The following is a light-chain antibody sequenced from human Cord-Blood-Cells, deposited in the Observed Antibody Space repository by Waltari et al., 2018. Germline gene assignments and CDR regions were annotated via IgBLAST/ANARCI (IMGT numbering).Light chain of an antibody. Sequence: EILMMQSPATMSLSPGETANLSCRASQSVSSNLAWYQQKPGQAPRLLIYGASTRATGIPARFSGSGSGTEFTLTISSLQSEDFAVYYCQQYNNWPPLTFGGGTKVEIK. V-gene: IGKV3-15*01. CDR3: QQYNNWPPLT. CDR2: GAS. J-gene: IGKJ4*01. CDR1: QSVSSN.